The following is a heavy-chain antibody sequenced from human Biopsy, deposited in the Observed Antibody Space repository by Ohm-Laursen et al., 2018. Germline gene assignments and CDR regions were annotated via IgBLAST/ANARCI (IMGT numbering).Heavy chain of an antibody. CDR2: ISTYNGDT. V-gene: IGHV1-18*01. Sequence: ASVKVSCKASGYTFTSYGINWVRQAPGQGLEWMGWISTYNGDTNYAQRLQGRVTMTTDTSVSTAYMELSGLTFDDTAVYYCARASMIRGVMDVDYWGQGTLVIVSS. CDR1: GYTFTSYG. D-gene: IGHD3-10*01. CDR3: ARASMIRGVMDVDY. J-gene: IGHJ4*02.